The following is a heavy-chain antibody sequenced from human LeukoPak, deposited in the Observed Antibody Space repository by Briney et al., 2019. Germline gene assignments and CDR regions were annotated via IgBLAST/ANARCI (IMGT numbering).Heavy chain of an antibody. CDR3: ARVRVGYCSSTSCYSAGFDF. D-gene: IGHD2-2*01. CDR1: GYTFTAHY. Sequence: GASVKVSCKTSGYTFTAHYIHWIRQAPGQGLEWMGWMNPNSGDTNYAQKFQGRVTLTRDKTARTAYMELTRLKSDDTAVYHCARVRVGYCSSTSCYSAGFDFWGQGTMVTVSS. V-gene: IGHV1-2*02. J-gene: IGHJ3*01. CDR2: MNPNSGDT.